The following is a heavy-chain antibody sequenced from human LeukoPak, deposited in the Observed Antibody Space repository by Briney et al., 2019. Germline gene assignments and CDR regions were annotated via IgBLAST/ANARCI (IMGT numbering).Heavy chain of an antibody. CDR2: IYHSGST. D-gene: IGHD3-22*01. J-gene: IGHJ4*02. CDR1: GYSISSGYY. V-gene: IGHV4-38-2*02. Sequence: SETLSLTCTVSGYSISSGYYWGWIRQPPGKGLEWIGSIYHSGSTNYNPSLKSRVTISVDTSKNQFSLKLSSVTAADTAVYYCARGEFYFDRTGYEQYFDYWGQGTLVTVSS. CDR3: ARGEFYFDRTGYEQYFDY.